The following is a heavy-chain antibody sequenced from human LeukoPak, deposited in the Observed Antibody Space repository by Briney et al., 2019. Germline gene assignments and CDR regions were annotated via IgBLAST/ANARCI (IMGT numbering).Heavy chain of an antibody. J-gene: IGHJ4*02. Sequence: SETLSLTCTVSAYSISSAYYWGWIRQPPGKGLEWIGSIYHSGSTYYNPSLKSRVTISVDTSKNQLSLHLKSVTPEDTAVYYCASGSGLGMTAYFQSWGQGTLVIVSS. CDR3: ASGSGLGMTAYFQS. CDR2: IYHSGST. CDR1: AYSISSAYY. D-gene: IGHD7-27*01. V-gene: IGHV4-38-2*02.